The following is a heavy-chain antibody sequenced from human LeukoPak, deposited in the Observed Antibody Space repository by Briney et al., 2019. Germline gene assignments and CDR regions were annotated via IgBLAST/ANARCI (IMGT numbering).Heavy chain of an antibody. CDR3: ARVGSTDSPHAFDI. CDR1: GFTFSSYW. CDR2: INSDGRMA. Sequence: GGSLRLSCAASGFTFSSYWVDWVRQAPGKGLVWVSGINSDGRMARYAESVKGRFTISRDNAKNTLYLQMNSLRAEDTSVYYCARVGSTDSPHAFDIWGQGTMVTVSS. D-gene: IGHD2-21*02. J-gene: IGHJ3*02. V-gene: IGHV3-74*01.